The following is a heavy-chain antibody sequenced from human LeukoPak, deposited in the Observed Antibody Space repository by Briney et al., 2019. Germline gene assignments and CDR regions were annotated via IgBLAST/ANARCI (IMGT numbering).Heavy chain of an antibody. Sequence: GXXLXLSCAVYGLTFSSYWMRWVRQAPGKGLEWLANINEDGSGKYYKDSVKGRFTVSRDNAKNSLYLQLNSLGAEDTAVYYCARDLKYIPHYWGQGVLVTVSS. CDR1: GLTFSSYW. CDR3: ARDLKYIPHY. CDR2: INEDGSGK. D-gene: IGHD2-21*01. J-gene: IGHJ4*02. V-gene: IGHV3-7*01.